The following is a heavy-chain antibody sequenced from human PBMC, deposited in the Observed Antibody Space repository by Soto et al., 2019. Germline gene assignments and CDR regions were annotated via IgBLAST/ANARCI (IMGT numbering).Heavy chain of an antibody. D-gene: IGHD3-10*01. V-gene: IGHV4-4*02. CDR3: ARDHGRYYGSGSGGYYYYYYMDV. CDR1: SGSISSSNW. Sequence: QVQLQESGPGLVKPSGTLSLTCAVSSGSISSSNWWNWVRQPPGKGLEWIGEIYHSGSTNYNPSLKSRVTISVDKSKNQFSLKLSSVTAADTAVYYCARDHGRYYGSGSGGYYYYYYMDVWGKGTTVTVSS. J-gene: IGHJ6*03. CDR2: IYHSGST.